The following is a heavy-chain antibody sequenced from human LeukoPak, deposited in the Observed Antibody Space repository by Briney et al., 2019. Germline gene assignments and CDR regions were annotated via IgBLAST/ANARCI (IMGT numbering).Heavy chain of an antibody. CDR1: GFSVSNNY. V-gene: IGHV3-53*05. J-gene: IGHJ4*02. D-gene: IGHD3-3*01. CDR2: IYRGGAT. Sequence: QAGGSLRLSCAASGFSVSNNYMKWVRQAPGKGLEWVSDIYRGGATNYADSVKGRFTISRDNSKNTLFLQMNSLRDEDTAMYYCAKVSPISPSGYLDYWGQGTPVTVSS. CDR3: AKVSPISPSGYLDY.